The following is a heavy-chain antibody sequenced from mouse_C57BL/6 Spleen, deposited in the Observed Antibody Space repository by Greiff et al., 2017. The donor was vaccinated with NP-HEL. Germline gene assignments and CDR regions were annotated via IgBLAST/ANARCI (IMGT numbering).Heavy chain of an antibody. Sequence: DVMLVESGEGLVKPGGSLKLSCAASGFTFSSYAMSWVRQTPEKRLEWVAYISSGGDYIYYADTVKGRFTISRDNARNTLYLQMSSLKSEDTAMYYCTRGGPTFAWFAYWGQGTLVTVSA. CDR3: TRGGPTFAWFAY. V-gene: IGHV5-9-1*02. J-gene: IGHJ3*01. CDR2: ISSGGDYI. D-gene: IGHD4-1*02. CDR1: GFTFSSYA.